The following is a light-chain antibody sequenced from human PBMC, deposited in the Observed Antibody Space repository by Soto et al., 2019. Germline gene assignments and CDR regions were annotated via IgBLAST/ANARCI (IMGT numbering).Light chain of an antibody. V-gene: IGKV3-15*01. CDR2: DAS. J-gene: IGKJ5*01. CDR1: QSVSRN. Sequence: IVLTQSPATLSLSPGERATLSCRASQSVSRNLAWYQQKPCQAPRLLIYDASTRATGIPDRFSGGGSGTEFTLTISSLQSEDFVVYYCQQYNSWPTITFGQGTRLEIK. CDR3: QQYNSWPTIT.